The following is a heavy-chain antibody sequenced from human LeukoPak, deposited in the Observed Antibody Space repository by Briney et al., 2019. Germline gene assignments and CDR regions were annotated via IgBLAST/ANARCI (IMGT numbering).Heavy chain of an antibody. D-gene: IGHD6-6*01. CDR2: IYYSGST. J-gene: IGHJ5*02. CDR3: ARGLRYSSSSGDELFDP. Sequence: SETLSLTCTVSGGSISSSSYYWGWIRQPPGKGLEWIGSIYYSGSTNYNPSLKSRVTISVDTSKNQFSLKLSSVTAADTAVYYCARGLRYSSSSGDELFDPWGQGTLVTVSS. V-gene: IGHV4-39*07. CDR1: GGSISSSSYY.